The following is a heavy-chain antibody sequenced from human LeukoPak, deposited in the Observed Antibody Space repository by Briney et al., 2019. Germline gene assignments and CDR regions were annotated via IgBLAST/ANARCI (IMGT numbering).Heavy chain of an antibody. CDR3: ARSVAELLGAFDI. V-gene: IGHV3-23*01. Sequence: GGSLRLSCAASGFTFSSYAMSWVRQAPGKGLEWVSAISGSGGSTYYADSVKGRFTISRDNSKNTLYLQMNSLRAEDTAVYYCARSVAELLGAFDIWGQGTMVTVSS. CDR1: GFTFSSYA. J-gene: IGHJ3*02. D-gene: IGHD1-7*01. CDR2: ISGSGGST.